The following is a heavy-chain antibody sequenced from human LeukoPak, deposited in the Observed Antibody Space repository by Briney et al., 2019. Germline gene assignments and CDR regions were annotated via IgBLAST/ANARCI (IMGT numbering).Heavy chain of an antibody. CDR2: IIPIFGTA. D-gene: IGHD2-15*01. Sequence: GASVKVSCKASGGTFSSYAISWVRQAPGQGLEWMGGIIPIFGTANYAQKFQGRVTITADESTSTAYMELSSLRSEDTAVYYCAREGRKYNWFDPWGQGTLVTVSS. V-gene: IGHV1-69*13. CDR1: GGTFSSYA. CDR3: AREGRKYNWFDP. J-gene: IGHJ5*02.